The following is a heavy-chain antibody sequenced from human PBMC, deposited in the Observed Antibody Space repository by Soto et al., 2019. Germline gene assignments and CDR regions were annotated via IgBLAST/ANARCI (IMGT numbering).Heavy chain of an antibody. CDR1: GFTFSSYA. CDR3: AKDVGVNVDTAMVTPVPY. V-gene: IGHV3-23*01. Sequence: PGGSLRLSCAASGFTFSSYAMSWVRQAPGKGLEWVSAISGSGGSTYYADSVKGRFTISRDNSKNTLYLQMNSLRAEDTAVYYCAKDVGVNVDTAMVTPVPYWGQGTLVTVSS. CDR2: ISGSGGST. J-gene: IGHJ4*02. D-gene: IGHD5-18*01.